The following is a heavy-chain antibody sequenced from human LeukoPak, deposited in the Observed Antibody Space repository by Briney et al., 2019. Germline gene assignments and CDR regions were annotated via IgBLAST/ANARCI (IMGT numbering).Heavy chain of an antibody. CDR2: ISAYNGNT. D-gene: IGHD3-3*01. Sequence: ASVKVSCKASGYTFTSYGISWVRQAPGQGLEWMGWISAYNGNTNYAQKLQGRVTMTTDTSTSTAYMELRSLRSEDTAVYYCARSASYYDFWSGYYHHPGYMDVWGKGTTVTVSS. V-gene: IGHV1-18*01. CDR1: GYTFTSYG. J-gene: IGHJ6*03. CDR3: ARSASYYDFWSGYYHHPGYMDV.